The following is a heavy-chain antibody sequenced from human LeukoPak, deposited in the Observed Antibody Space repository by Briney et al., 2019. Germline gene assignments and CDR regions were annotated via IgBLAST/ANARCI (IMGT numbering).Heavy chain of an antibody. CDR1: GFTFSSYW. J-gene: IGHJ1*01. CDR3: ARAPSEIGGYYPEYFRH. CDR2: IKSDGST. V-gene: IGHV3-74*01. Sequence: PGGSLRLSCAASGFTFSSYWMHWVRQASGKGLVWVSRIKSDGSTNYADSVKGRFTISRDNAKNTVSLQMNSLRAEDTGVYYCARAPSEIGGYYPEYFRHWAQGTLVTVSS. D-gene: IGHD3-22*01.